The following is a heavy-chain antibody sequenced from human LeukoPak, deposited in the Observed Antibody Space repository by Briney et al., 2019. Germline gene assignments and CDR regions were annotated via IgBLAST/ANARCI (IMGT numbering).Heavy chain of an antibody. CDR3: ARDAGTGWYFDL. Sequence: SETLSLTCTVSGGSISSYHWSWIRQPPGKGLEWIGYMHYSGYTSYMPSLKSRVTISVDTSKNQLSLKLYSVTAADTAVYFCARDAGTGWYFDLWGRGTLVTVSS. D-gene: IGHD3/OR15-3a*01. V-gene: IGHV4-59*01. J-gene: IGHJ2*01. CDR1: GGSISSYH. CDR2: MHYSGYT.